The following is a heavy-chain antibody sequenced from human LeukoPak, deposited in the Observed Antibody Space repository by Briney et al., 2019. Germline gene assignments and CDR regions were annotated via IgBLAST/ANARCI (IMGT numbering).Heavy chain of an antibody. V-gene: IGHV1-2*02. Sequence: GASVKVSCKASGYTFTGYYMHWVRQAPGQGLEWMGWINPNSGGTKYAQRFQGRVIMTRDTSISTAYMEPSRLRSDDTAIYYCARLYYYDSGGYKYNWFDPWGQGTQVTVSS. CDR3: ARLYYYDSGGYKYNWFDP. D-gene: IGHD3-22*01. J-gene: IGHJ5*02. CDR2: INPNSGGT. CDR1: GYTFTGYY.